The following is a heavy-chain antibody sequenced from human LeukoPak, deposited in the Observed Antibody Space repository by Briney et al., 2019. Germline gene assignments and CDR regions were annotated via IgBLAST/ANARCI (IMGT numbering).Heavy chain of an antibody. V-gene: IGHV3-48*04. Sequence: PGGSLRLSCAASGFTFSSYWMNWVRQAPGKGLEWVSYISSSGSTIYYADSVKGRFTISRDNAKNSLYLQMSSLRAEDTAVYYCARDRYCSGGSCYSLDAFDIWGQGTMVTVSS. CDR3: ARDRYCSGGSCYSLDAFDI. CDR2: ISSSGSTI. CDR1: GFTFSSYW. D-gene: IGHD2-15*01. J-gene: IGHJ3*02.